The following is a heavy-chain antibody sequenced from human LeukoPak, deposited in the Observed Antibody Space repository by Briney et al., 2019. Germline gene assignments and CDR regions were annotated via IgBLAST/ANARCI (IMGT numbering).Heavy chain of an antibody. D-gene: IGHD2-21*02. CDR2: IWYDGSNK. V-gene: IGHV3-33*01. Sequence: GRSLRLSCAASGFTFSSYGVHWVRQAPGKGLEWVAVIWYDGSNKYYADSVKGRFTISRDNSKNTLYLQMNSLRAEDTAVYYCARERVVTATDAFDIWGQGTMVTVSS. CDR3: ARERVVTATDAFDI. J-gene: IGHJ3*02. CDR1: GFTFSSYG.